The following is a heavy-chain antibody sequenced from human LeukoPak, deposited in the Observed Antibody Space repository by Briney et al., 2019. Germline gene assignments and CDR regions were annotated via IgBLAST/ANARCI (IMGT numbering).Heavy chain of an antibody. Sequence: ASVKVSCKASGYTFTSYAMHWVRQAPGQRLEWMGWINAGNGNTKYSQKFQGRVTITRDTSASTAYMELSSLRSEDTAVYFCSGGPPRFFYYTDVRGKGTTVTVSS. CDR1: GYTFTSYA. CDR2: INAGNGNT. CDR3: SGGPPRFFYYTDV. D-gene: IGHD3-3*01. J-gene: IGHJ6*03. V-gene: IGHV1-3*01.